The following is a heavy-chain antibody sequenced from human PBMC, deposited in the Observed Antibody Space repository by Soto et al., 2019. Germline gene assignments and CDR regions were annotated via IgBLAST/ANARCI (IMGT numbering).Heavy chain of an antibody. J-gene: IGHJ3*02. D-gene: IGHD5-18*01. CDR3: ARRLDTAMVTGAFDI. Sequence: ASVKVSCKASGYTFTSYYMHWVRQAPGQGLEWMGIINPSGDSTSYAQKFQGRVTMTRDTSTSTVYMELSSLRSEDTAVYYCARRLDTAMVTGAFDIWGQGTMVTVSS. CDR1: GYTFTSYY. V-gene: IGHV1-46*01. CDR2: INPSGDST.